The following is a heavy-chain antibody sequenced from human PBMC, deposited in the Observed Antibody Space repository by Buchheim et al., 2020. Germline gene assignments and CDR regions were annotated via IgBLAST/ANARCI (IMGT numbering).Heavy chain of an antibody. CDR2: INPNSAGT. J-gene: IGHJ6*02. V-gene: IGHV1-2*04. D-gene: IGHD6-19*01. CDR1: GYTFTGYY. Sequence: QVQLVQSGAEVKKPGASVKVSCKASGYTFTGYYMHWVRQAPGQGLEWMGWINPNSAGTNYAQKFQGCVTMTRDTSISPAYMELSRLRSDDTAVYYCAREAIAVAGTGGSYYGMDVWGQGTT. CDR3: AREAIAVAGTGGSYYGMDV.